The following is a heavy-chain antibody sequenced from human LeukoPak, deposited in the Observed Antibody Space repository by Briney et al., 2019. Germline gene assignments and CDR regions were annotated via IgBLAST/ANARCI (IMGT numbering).Heavy chain of an antibody. CDR1: GFTLSSYA. J-gene: IGHJ4*02. V-gene: IGHV3-23*01. CDR3: VKGGYSSNSFDY. D-gene: IGHD6-19*01. Sequence: GGSLRLSCAASGFTLSSYAMSWVRQAPGKGLEWVSAISGSGGSTYYADSVKGRFTISRDNSKNTLYLQMNSLRAEDTAVYYCVKGGYSSNSFDYWGQGTLVTVSS. CDR2: ISGSGGST.